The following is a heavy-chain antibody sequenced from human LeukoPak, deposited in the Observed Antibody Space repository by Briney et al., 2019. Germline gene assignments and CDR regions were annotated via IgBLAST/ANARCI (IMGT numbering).Heavy chain of an antibody. CDR2: ISSSSSYI. CDR3: ARYFYSSSSSDI. Sequence: GGSLRLSCAACGFTFSSYSMNWVRQAPGKGLEWVSSISSSSSYIYYADSVKGRFTISRDNAKNSLYLQMNSLRAEDTAVYYCARYFYSSSSSDIWGQGTMVTVSS. CDR1: GFTFSSYS. J-gene: IGHJ3*02. D-gene: IGHD6-13*01. V-gene: IGHV3-21*01.